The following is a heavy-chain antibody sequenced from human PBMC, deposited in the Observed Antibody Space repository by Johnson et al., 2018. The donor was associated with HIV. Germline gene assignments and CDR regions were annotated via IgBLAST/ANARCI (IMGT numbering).Heavy chain of an antibody. D-gene: IGHD6-19*01. J-gene: IGHJ3*02. CDR1: GFTFSSYA. Sequence: VQLVESGGGLVQPGGSLRLSCVASGFTFSSYAMNWVRQAPGKGLEWVSGISGSGGSTYYADSVKGRFTISRDNSKHTLYLQMNSLRAEDTAVYYCAKSAKQWQDAFDIWGQGTMVTVSS. CDR2: ISGSGGST. V-gene: IGHV3-23*04. CDR3: AKSAKQWQDAFDI.